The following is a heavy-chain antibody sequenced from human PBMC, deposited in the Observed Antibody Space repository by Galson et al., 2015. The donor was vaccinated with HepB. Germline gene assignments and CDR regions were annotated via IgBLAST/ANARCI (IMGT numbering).Heavy chain of an antibody. V-gene: IGHV3-23*01. J-gene: IGHJ4*02. CDR3: AKVPADGSGGFDY. CDR2: ISGSGGST. D-gene: IGHD3-10*01. Sequence: SLRLSCAASGFTFSSYAMSWVRQAPGKGLEWVSAISGSGGSTYYADSVKGRFTISRDNSKNTLYLQMNSLRAEDTAVYYCAKVPADGSGGFDYWGQGTLVTVSS. CDR1: GFTFSSYA.